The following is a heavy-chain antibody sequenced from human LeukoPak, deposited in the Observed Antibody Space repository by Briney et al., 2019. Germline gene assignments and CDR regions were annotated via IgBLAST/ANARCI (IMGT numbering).Heavy chain of an antibody. V-gene: IGHV3-74*01. Sequence: QAGGSLRLSCAASGYTFSWYWMHWVRQAPGKGLVWVSHINVDGSETTYADSVRGRFTISRDNAKNTLYLQMSSLRAEDTAVYYCARGWIVGATSDAFLDYWGQGTLVTVSS. J-gene: IGHJ4*02. CDR2: INVDGSET. D-gene: IGHD1-26*01. CDR3: ARGWIVGATSDAFLDY. CDR1: GYTFSWYW.